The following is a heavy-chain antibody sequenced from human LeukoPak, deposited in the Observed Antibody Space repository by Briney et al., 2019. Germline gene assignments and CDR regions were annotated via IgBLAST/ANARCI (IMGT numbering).Heavy chain of an antibody. Sequence: GAPVKVSCKASGYTFTGYHMHWVRQAPGQGLEWMGWINPNSGGTNYAQKFQGRVTMTRDTSISTAYMELSRLRSDDTAVYYCARRTKTTLTFDYWGQGTLVTVSS. D-gene: IGHD2-8*01. J-gene: IGHJ4*02. CDR2: INPNSGGT. CDR3: ARRTKTTLTFDY. V-gene: IGHV1-2*02. CDR1: GYTFTGYH.